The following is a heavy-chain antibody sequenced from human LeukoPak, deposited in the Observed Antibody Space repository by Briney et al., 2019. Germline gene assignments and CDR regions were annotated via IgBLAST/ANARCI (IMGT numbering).Heavy chain of an antibody. V-gene: IGHV1-2*02. CDR1: GYTFTGYY. D-gene: IGHD1-20*01. J-gene: IGHJ5*02. CDR3: ARGGITGTTYNWFDP. Sequence: ASMKVSCKASGYTFTGYYVHWVRQAPGQGLEWMGWINPKSGGTKNAQNFQGRITMTRDTSISTAYMELSRLRSDDTAVYYCARGGITGTTYNWFDPWGQGTLVTVSS. CDR2: INPKSGGT.